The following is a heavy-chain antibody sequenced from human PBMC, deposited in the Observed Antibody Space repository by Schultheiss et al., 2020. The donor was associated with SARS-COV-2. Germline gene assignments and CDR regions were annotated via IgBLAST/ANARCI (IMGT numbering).Heavy chain of an antibody. CDR1: GFTFSDYY. CDR2: ISNTGSYT. Sequence: GGSLRLSCAASGFTFSDYYMSWIRQTPGKGLEWVSYISNTGSYTNYADSVKDRFTISRDNAKNSLYLQIDNLRAEDTAVYYCARELNWGDDAFDIWGQGTKVTVS. J-gene: IGHJ3*02. V-gene: IGHV3-11*05. D-gene: IGHD7-27*01. CDR3: ARELNWGDDAFDI.